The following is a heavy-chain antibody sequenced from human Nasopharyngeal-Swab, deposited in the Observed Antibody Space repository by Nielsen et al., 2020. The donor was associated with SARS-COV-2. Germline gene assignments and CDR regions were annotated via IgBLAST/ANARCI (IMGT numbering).Heavy chain of an antibody. CDR1: GFNFNNYG. V-gene: IGHV3-30*18. Sequence: GGSLRLSCAALGFNFNNYGMHWVRQAPGKGLEWVAVSSYEGSKKFYVASVEGRFTVSRDFSKNTLFLQMSSLRPEDTAVYYCAKATQIFWFGQFRNDAFDVWGRGTMVTVSS. J-gene: IGHJ3*01. D-gene: IGHD3-10*01. CDR3: AKATQIFWFGQFRNDAFDV. CDR2: SSYEGSKK.